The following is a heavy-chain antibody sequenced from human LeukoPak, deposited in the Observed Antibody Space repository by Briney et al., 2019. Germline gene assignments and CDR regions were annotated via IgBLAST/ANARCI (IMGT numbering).Heavy chain of an antibody. CDR1: GGSFSGYY. CDR3: ARESNYHGSGTGWFDP. D-gene: IGHD3-10*01. V-gene: IGHV4-34*01. J-gene: IGHJ5*02. CDR2: INHSGST. Sequence: SEALSLTCAVYGGSFSGYYWSWIRQPPGKGLEWIGEINHSGSTNYNPSLKSRVTISVDTSKNQLSLKLSSVTAADTALYYCARESNYHGSGTGWFDPWGQGTLVTVSS.